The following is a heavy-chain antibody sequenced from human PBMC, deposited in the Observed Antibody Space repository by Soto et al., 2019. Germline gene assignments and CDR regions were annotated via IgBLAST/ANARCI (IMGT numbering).Heavy chain of an antibody. Sequence: PSETLSLTCTVFGGSMRNYFWTWIRQPPGKGLEWIGYIHYSGTTSFFPSYNPSLRSRVTISEDTSKNQFSLKLLSVTTADTAVYFCAAGEASSRNLAPYYLDFWGQGTQVTVSS. CDR3: AAGEASSRNLAPYYLDF. J-gene: IGHJ4*02. V-gene: IGHV4-59*01. D-gene: IGHD6-13*01. CDR2: IHYSGTT. CDR1: GGSMRNYF.